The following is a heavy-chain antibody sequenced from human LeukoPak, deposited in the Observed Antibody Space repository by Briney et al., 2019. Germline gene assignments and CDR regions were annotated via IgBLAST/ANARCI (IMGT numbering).Heavy chain of an antibody. J-gene: IGHJ4*02. CDR3: ARGYYYDSSGYYYLDY. D-gene: IGHD3-22*01. V-gene: IGHV1-2*06. Sequence: GASVKVSCKASGYTFTDYYMHWVRQAPGQGLEWMGRINPNSGGTNYAQKFQGRVTMTRDTSISTAYMELSRLRSDDTAVYYCARGYYYDSSGYYYLDYWGQGTLVTVSS. CDR2: INPNSGGT. CDR1: GYTFTDYY.